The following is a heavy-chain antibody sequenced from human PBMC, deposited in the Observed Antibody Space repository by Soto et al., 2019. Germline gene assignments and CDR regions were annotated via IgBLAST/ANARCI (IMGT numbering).Heavy chain of an antibody. CDR1: GFTFSSYA. V-gene: IGHV3-30-3*01. CDR3: ARGPSSLTRFDY. D-gene: IGHD2-2*01. Sequence: GGSLRLSCAASGFTFSSYAMHWVRQAPGKGLKWVAVISYDGSNKYYADSVKGRFTISRDNSKNTLYLQMTSLRAEDTAVYYCARGPSSLTRFDYWGQGTLVTVSS. J-gene: IGHJ4*02. CDR2: ISYDGSNK.